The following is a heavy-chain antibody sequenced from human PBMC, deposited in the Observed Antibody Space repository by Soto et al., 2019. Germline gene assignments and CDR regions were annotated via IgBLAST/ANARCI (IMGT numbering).Heavy chain of an antibody. V-gene: IGHV3-74*01. D-gene: IGHD2-2*01. J-gene: IGHJ4*02. CDR1: GVTFSSSW. CDR3: ATLSAPVDF. Sequence: GGSLRLSCVASGVTFSSSWMHWLRQAPGRELVWVSEIDTDGNSRNYADSVKGRFTISRDNVKNTLYRQMNSLTAEDTAVYFCATLSAPVDFWGRGTQVTVSS. CDR2: IDTDGNSR.